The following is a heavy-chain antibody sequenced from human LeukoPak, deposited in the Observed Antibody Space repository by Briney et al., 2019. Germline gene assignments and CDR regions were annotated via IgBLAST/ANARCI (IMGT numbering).Heavy chain of an antibody. J-gene: IGHJ4*02. CDR2: IRQDGSER. V-gene: IGHV3-7*01. D-gene: IGHD5-12*01. Sequence: QTGGSLRLSCAASGFIFSNYWMTWVRQAPGKGLEWVAHIRQDGSERHYVDSVKDRFTISRDNAKSSLDLQMDSLRAEDTAVYYCARDWGSTGYDLYDSWGQGTLVTVSS. CDR1: GFIFSNYW. CDR3: ARDWGSTGYDLYDS.